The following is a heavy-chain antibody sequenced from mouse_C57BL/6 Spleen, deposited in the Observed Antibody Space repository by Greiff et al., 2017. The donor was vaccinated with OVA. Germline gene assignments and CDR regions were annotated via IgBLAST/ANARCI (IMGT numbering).Heavy chain of an antibody. V-gene: IGHV1-81*01. CDR2: IYPRSGNT. J-gene: IGHJ3*01. CDR1: GYTFTSYG. Sequence: QVQLQQSGAELARPGASVKLSCTASGYTFTSYGISWVKQRTGQGLEWIGEIYPRSGNTYYTETFKGKATLTADKSSSTAYMELRSLTSEESAVSFCASYYYGSRKLAYWGQGTLVTVSA. D-gene: IGHD1-1*01. CDR3: ASYYYGSRKLAY.